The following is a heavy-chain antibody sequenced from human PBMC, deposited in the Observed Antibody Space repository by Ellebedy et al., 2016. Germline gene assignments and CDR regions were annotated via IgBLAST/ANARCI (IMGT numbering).Heavy chain of an antibody. CDR3: ARASYCSSTSCYAGRNWFDP. V-gene: IGHV1-69*06. Sequence: SVKVSCXASGGTFSSYAISWVRQAPGQGLEWMGGIIPIFGTANYAQKFQGRVTITADKSTSTAYMELSSLRSEDTAVYYCARASYCSSTSCYAGRNWFDPWGQGTLVTVSS. CDR2: IIPIFGTA. D-gene: IGHD2-2*01. J-gene: IGHJ5*02. CDR1: GGTFSSYA.